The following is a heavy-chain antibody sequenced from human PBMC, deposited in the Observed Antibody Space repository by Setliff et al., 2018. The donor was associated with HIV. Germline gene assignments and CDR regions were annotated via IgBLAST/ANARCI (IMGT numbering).Heavy chain of an antibody. CDR3: ARILVAAAGTGFDP. V-gene: IGHV4-38-2*01. D-gene: IGHD6-13*01. J-gene: IGHJ5*02. Sequence: PSETLSLTCGVSGYSLTSGYYWGWIRQPPGKGLEWIGSIHDSGRTYYNPSLKSRVTISVDKSKNKFSLKVSSVTAADTAVYYCARILVAAAGTGFDPWGQGILVTVSS. CDR2: IHDSGRT. CDR1: GYSLTSGYY.